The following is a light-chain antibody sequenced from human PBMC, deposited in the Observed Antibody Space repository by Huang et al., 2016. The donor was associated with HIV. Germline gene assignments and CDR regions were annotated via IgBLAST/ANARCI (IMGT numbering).Light chain of an antibody. Sequence: DIVMTQSPDSLAVSLGERATINCKSSQSVLYSSNNKNYLAWYKQKPGQPPKLLIYWASTRESGVPDRFSGSGSGTDFTLTISSLQAEDVAVYYCQQYYSRGYTFGQGTKLEIK. CDR2: WAS. CDR1: QSVLYSSNNKNY. J-gene: IGKJ2*01. CDR3: QQYYSRGYT. V-gene: IGKV4-1*01.